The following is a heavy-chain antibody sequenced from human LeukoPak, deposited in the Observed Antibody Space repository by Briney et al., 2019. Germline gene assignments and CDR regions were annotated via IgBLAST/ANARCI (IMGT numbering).Heavy chain of an antibody. CDR2: INHNGST. J-gene: IGHJ6*02. V-gene: IGHV4-34*01. D-gene: IGHD4-17*01. CDR3: ASTVTAYYYYGMDV. Sequence: SETLSLTCAVYGGSFSGYYWSWIRQPPGKGLEWIGEINHNGSTNYNPSLKSRVTISVDTSKNQFSLKLRSVTAADTAVYYCASTVTAYYYYGMDVWGQGTTVTVSS. CDR1: GGSFSGYY.